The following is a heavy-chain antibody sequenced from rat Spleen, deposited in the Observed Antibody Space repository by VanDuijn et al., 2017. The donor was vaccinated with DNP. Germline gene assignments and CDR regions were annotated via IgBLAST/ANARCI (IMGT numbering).Heavy chain of an antibody. CDR3: TRDPFDY. J-gene: IGHJ2*01. CDR2: ISTGGGNT. Sequence: EVQLVESGGGLVQPGRSLKLSCAASGFTFSNYDRAWVRQAPTKGLEWIASISTGGGNTYYRDSVKGRFSISRDNAKSTLYLQMNSLRSEDTATYYCTRDPFDYWGQGVMVTVSS. V-gene: IGHV5-25*01. CDR1: GFTFSNYD.